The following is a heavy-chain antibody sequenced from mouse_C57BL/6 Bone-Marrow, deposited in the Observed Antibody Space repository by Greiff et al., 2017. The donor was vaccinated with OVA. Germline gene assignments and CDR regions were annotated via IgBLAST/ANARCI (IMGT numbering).Heavy chain of an antibody. Sequence: QVQLQQSGAELVRPGSSVKLSCKASGYTFTSYWMHWVKQRPIQGLEWIGNIDPSDSETHYNQKFKDKATLTVDKSSSTAYMQLSSLTSEDSAVYYCARYGRAWFAYWGQGTLVTVSA. CDR2: IDPSDSET. CDR1: GYTFTSYW. J-gene: IGHJ3*01. CDR3: ARYGRAWFAY. D-gene: IGHD1-1*01. V-gene: IGHV1-52*01.